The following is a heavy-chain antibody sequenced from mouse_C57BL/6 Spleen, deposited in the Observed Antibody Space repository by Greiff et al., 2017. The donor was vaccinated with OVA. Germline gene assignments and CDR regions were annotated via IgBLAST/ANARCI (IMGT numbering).Heavy chain of an antibody. V-gene: IGHV1-22*01. CDR3: AREIYYYGSSYLYAMDY. CDR2: INPNNGGT. CDR1: GYTFTDYN. J-gene: IGHJ4*01. Sequence: EVMLVESGPELVKPGASVKMSCKASGYTFTDYNMHWVKQSHGKSLEWIGYINPNNGGTSYNQKFKGKATLTVNKSSSTAYMELRSLTSEDSAVYYCAREIYYYGSSYLYAMDYWGQGTSVTVSS. D-gene: IGHD1-1*01.